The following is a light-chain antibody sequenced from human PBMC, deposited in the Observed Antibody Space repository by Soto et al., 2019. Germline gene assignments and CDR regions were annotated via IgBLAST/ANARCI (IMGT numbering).Light chain of an antibody. Sequence: DIQMTQSPSSLSASVAARVPITCRASQSIRRSLNWYPQKPGKAPNLLIYAASSLQTGVPSRFTGSGSGTDFTLTISNLQPEDFAVYYCQQTYSSPRTFGQGTKVDIK. CDR3: QQTYSSPRT. V-gene: IGKV1-39*01. CDR1: QSIRRS. J-gene: IGKJ1*01. CDR2: AAS.